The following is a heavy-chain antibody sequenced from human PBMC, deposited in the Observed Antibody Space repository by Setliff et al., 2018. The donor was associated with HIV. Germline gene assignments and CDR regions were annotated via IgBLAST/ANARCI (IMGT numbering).Heavy chain of an antibody. Sequence: SEPLSLTCTVSGGSISDYYWTWIRQPPGKGLEWIGYIYYSGNTNYNPSLKSRVTISLDTSKNQFSLKLISLTAADTAVYYCARRGDYGGMGYWGLGTLVTVSS. CDR2: IYYSGNT. CDR1: GGSISDYY. V-gene: IGHV4-59*08. J-gene: IGHJ4*02. CDR3: ARRGDYGGMGY. D-gene: IGHD4-17*01.